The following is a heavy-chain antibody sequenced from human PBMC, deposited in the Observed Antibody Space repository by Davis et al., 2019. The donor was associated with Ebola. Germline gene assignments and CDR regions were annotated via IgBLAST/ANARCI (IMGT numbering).Heavy chain of an antibody. Sequence: ASVKVSCKASGYSFTSYGIIWVRQAPGHGLEWLGWISPYNGKTHYAQRLQDRVTVTTDTTTNTAYMELRSLRSDDTAMYSCARESDAVGASTTDDAFDVWGQGTMVTVSS. D-gene: IGHD1-26*01. V-gene: IGHV1-18*01. CDR2: ISPYNGKT. CDR3: ARESDAVGASTTDDAFDV. J-gene: IGHJ3*01. CDR1: GYSFTSYG.